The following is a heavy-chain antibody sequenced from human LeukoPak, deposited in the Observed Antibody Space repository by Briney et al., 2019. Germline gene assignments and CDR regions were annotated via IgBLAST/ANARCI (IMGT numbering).Heavy chain of an antibody. Sequence: SVKVSCKASGGTFSSYAISWVRQAPGQGLEWMGGIIPIFGTANYAQKFQGRVTITADESTSTAYMELSSLRSEDAAVYYCARDSGGSSSCLAHWGQGTLVTVSS. CDR1: GGTFSSYA. D-gene: IGHD6-13*01. V-gene: IGHV1-69*13. CDR3: ARDSGGSSSCLAH. CDR2: IIPIFGTA. J-gene: IGHJ4*02.